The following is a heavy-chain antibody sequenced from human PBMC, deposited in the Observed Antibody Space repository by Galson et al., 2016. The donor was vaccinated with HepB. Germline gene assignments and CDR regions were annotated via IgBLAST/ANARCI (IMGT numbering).Heavy chain of an antibody. J-gene: IGHJ6*02. Sequence: SLRLSCAASGFTFSRHSMNWVRQAPGKGLEWISYITSSSITIYYADSVKGRFTISRDNAKNSLYLQMNSLRAEDTALYYCARDDLGNGWDVWGQGTTVTVSS. V-gene: IGHV3-48*04. D-gene: IGHD1-26*01. CDR3: ARDDLGNGWDV. CDR2: ITSSSITI. CDR1: GFTFSRHS.